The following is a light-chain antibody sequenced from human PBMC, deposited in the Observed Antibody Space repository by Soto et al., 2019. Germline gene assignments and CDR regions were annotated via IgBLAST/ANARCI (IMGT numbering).Light chain of an antibody. Sequence: DIQMTQSPSSLSASVGARVSITCQASEDIRTSLSWFQHKPGRAPKLLIYGASYLETGVPSRFRGSGSGTDFTLTISSLQHEDIATYYCQQYNNLPPFTFGPGTIVDIK. V-gene: IGKV1-33*01. CDR3: QQYNNLPPFT. J-gene: IGKJ3*01. CDR2: GAS. CDR1: EDIRTS.